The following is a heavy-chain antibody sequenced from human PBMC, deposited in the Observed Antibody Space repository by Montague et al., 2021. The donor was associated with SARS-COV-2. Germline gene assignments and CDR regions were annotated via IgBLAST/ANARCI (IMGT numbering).Heavy chain of an antibody. CDR3: ARVEYYGFWSGQYDTRYYFYGMDV. CDR2: TYYRSEWYM. Sequence: ISGDSVSRDSVAWNWIRQSPSRGLEWLGRTYYRSEWYMDYALSLNSRMTINPDTSKNEFSLHLNSVTPDDTAVYYCARVEYYGFWSGQYDTRYYFYGMDVWGQGTTVTVSS. CDR1: GDSVSRDSVA. V-gene: IGHV6-1*01. D-gene: IGHD3-3*01. J-gene: IGHJ6*02.